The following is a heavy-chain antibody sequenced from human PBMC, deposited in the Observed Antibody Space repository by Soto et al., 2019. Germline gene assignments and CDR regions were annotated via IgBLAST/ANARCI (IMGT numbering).Heavy chain of an antibody. V-gene: IGHV3-15*07. J-gene: IGHJ4*02. CDR1: GFTFSNAW. D-gene: IGHD3-22*01. Sequence: PGGSLRLSCAASGFTFSNAWMNWVRQAPGKGLEWVGRIKSKTDGGTTDYAAPVKGRFTISRDDSKNTLYLQMNSLKTEDTAVYYCTTSDDSSGYYDKLGFYYWGQGTLVTVSS. CDR3: TTSDDSSGYYDKLGFYY. CDR2: IKSKTDGGTT.